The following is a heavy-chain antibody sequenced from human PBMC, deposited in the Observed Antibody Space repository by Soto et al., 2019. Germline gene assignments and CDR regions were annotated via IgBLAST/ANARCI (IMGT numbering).Heavy chain of an antibody. V-gene: IGHV4-59*01. J-gene: IGHJ4*02. CDR1: GGSMSTYY. Sequence: QVQLQESGPGLVKPSETLSLTCTVSGGSMSTYYWSWIRQPPGKGLEWIGFIYYSGHTNYNPSLKSRVPISVDTSKSQFSLKLTSVTAAATAVYYCARTDRSAFTTDFDYWGQGTLVTVSS. CDR3: ARTDRSAFTTDFDY. D-gene: IGHD3-22*01. CDR2: IYYSGHT.